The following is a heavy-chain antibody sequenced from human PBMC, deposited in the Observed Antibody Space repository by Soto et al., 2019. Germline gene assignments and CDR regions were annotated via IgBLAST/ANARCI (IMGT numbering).Heavy chain of an antibody. CDR1: GGSMSNVY. J-gene: IGHJ4*01. CDR3: ARAHAPTLPFDY. CDR2: IFHSGNA. V-gene: IGHV4-59*01. D-gene: IGHD2-15*01. Sequence: AETLSLSCAVSGGSMSNVYWSWIRQPPEKRLEWIGFIFHSGNAKYNPSLKSRVTISIDTSKSQFSLSLDSVTAADTAVYFCARAHAPTLPFDYWRLGTLVSV.